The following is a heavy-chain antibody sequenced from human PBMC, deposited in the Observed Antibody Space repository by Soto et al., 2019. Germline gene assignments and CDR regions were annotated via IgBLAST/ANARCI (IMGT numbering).Heavy chain of an antibody. V-gene: IGHV1-3*01. CDR1: GYTFTSYA. CDR3: AAPDMYSRSG. D-gene: IGHD6-6*01. Sequence: ASVKVSCKASGYTFTSYAMHWVRQAPGQRLEWMGWINAGNGNTKYAQKFQGRVTITRDKSTSTAYMELSSLRSEDTAVYYCAAPDMYSRSGWGQGTLVIVSS. CDR2: INAGNGNT. J-gene: IGHJ4*02.